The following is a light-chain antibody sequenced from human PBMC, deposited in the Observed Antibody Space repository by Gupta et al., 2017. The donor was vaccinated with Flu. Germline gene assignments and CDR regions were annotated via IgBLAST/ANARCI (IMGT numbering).Light chain of an antibody. CDR2: VAS. J-gene: IGKJ1*01. CDR3: QHKNNTPWT. V-gene: IGKV1-39*01. Sequence: DIQMTQSPSSLSASVGDRVTITCRASQSISNYLNWYQQKPGKAPKLLIYVASTLQSGVPSRFSGSGSGTDFTLTISRRQPEDFATYYCQHKNNTPWTFGQGTKVEIK. CDR1: QSISNY.